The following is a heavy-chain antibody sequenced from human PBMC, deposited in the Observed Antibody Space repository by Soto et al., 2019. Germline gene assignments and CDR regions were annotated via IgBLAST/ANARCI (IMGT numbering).Heavy chain of an antibody. CDR3: AAGDYVRDGSYYYGMDV. Sequence: QMQLVQSGPEVKKPGTSVKVSCKASGFTFTTSAVQWVRQARGQRLEWIGWIVVGSGNTNYGQKCQERLTITRDISTGTAYMELRSLRSEDTAVYYCAAGDYVRDGSYYYGMDVWGQGTTVTVSS. D-gene: IGHD3-10*02. CDR1: GFTFTTSA. V-gene: IGHV1-58*01. J-gene: IGHJ6*02. CDR2: IVVGSGNT.